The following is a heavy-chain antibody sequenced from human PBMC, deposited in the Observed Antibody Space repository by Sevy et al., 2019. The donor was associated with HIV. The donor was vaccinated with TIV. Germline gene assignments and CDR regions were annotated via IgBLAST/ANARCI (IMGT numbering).Heavy chain of an antibody. CDR1: GYSFTSYW. V-gene: IGHV5-51*01. J-gene: IGHJ4*02. CDR3: ARGTSGSYYLGGFDY. D-gene: IGHD1-26*01. CDR2: IYPGDSDT. Sequence: GESLKISCKGSGYSFTSYWIGWVRQMPGKGLEWMGIIYPGDSDTRYSPSFQGQATISADKSISTAYLQWSSLKASDTAMYYCARGTSGSYYLGGFDYWGQGTLVTVSS.